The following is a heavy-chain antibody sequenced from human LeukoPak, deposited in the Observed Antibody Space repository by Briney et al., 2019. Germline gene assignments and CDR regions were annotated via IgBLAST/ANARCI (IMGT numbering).Heavy chain of an antibody. J-gene: IGHJ4*02. D-gene: IGHD4-17*01. CDR2: IIPIFGTA. CDR3: AMRPHYGDYEVDY. Sequence: ASVKVSCKASGGTFSSYAISWVRQAPGQGLEWMGGIIPIFGTANYAQKFQGRVTITADESTSTAYVELSSLRSEDTAVYYCAMRPHYGDYEVDYWGQGTLVTVSS. CDR1: GGTFSSYA. V-gene: IGHV1-69*13.